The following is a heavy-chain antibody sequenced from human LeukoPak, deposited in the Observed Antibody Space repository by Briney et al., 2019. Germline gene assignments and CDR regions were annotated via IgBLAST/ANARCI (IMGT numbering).Heavy chain of an antibody. D-gene: IGHD6-19*01. CDR1: GYTFTSYA. J-gene: IGHJ4*02. Sequence: ASVKVSCKASGYTFTSYAMHWVRQAPGQRLEWMGWINAGNGNTKYSQKFQGRVTITRDTTASTAYMELSSLRSEDTAVYYCARSPYSSGWGLDYWGQGTLVTVSS. CDR3: ARSPYSSGWGLDY. V-gene: IGHV1-3*01. CDR2: INAGNGNT.